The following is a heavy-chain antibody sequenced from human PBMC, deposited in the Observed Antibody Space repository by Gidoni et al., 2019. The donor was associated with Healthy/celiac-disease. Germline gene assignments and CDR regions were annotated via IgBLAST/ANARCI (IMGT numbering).Heavy chain of an antibody. D-gene: IGHD1-26*01. CDR1: VFTVSSND. V-gene: IGHV3-66*02. Sequence: EVQLVASGGGLVQPCGSLILSCSASVFTVSSNDMSWVRQAPGKGLEWVSVIYSGGSTYYADSVKGRFTISRDNSKNTLYLQMNSLRAEDTAVYYCARHLLQLLGNAFDIWGQGTMVTVSS. CDR3: ARHLLQLLGNAFDI. CDR2: IYSGGST. J-gene: IGHJ3*02.